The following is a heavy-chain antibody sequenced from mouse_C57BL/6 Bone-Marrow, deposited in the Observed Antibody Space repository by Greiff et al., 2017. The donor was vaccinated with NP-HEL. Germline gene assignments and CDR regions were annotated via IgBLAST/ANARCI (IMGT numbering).Heavy chain of an antibody. CDR3: ARDSNHWYFDV. CDR2: INYDGSST. Sequence: EVKLMESEGGLVQPGSSMKLSCTASGFTFSDYYMAWVRQVPEKGLEWVANINYDGSSTYYQDSVKSRFIISRDNAKNILYLQMSSLKSEDTATYYCARDSNHWYFDVWGTGTTVTVSS. V-gene: IGHV5-16*01. CDR1: GFTFSDYY. J-gene: IGHJ1*03. D-gene: IGHD2-5*01.